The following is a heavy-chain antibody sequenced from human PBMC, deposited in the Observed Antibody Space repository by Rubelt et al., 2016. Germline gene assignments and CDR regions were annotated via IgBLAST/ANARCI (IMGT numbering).Heavy chain of an antibody. CDR2: IYHSGST. CDR1: GGSISSGGYS. Sequence: QLQLQESGSGLVKPSQTLSLTCAVSGGSISSGGYSWSWIRQPPGKGLEWIGYIYHSGSTYYNPSLKSRVTISIDPSKNQFSRKLSSVTAADTAVYYCARGNTALVSLNYWGQGTLVTVSS. D-gene: IGHD5-18*01. CDR3: ARGNTALVSLNY. J-gene: IGHJ4*02. V-gene: IGHV4-30-2*01.